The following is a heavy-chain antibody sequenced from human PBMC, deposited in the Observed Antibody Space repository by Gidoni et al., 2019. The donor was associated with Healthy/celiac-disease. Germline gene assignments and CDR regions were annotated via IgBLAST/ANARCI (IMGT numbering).Heavy chain of an antibody. Sequence: QVQLQESGPGLVKPSQTLSLTCTVSGGSISSGGYYWSWIRQHPGKGLEWIGYIYYSGSTYYNPSLKGRVTISVDTSKNQFSLKLSSVTAADTAVYYCARGYGDYRLKYYFDYWGQGTLVTVSS. V-gene: IGHV4-31*03. CDR3: ARGYGDYRLKYYFDY. D-gene: IGHD4-17*01. J-gene: IGHJ4*02. CDR2: IYYSGST. CDR1: GGSISSGGYY.